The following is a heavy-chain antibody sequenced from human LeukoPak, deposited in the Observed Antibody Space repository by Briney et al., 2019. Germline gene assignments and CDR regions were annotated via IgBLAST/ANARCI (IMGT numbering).Heavy chain of an antibody. CDR3: ARVCGGSCCDSLPFDY. D-gene: IGHD2-15*01. CDR1: GGSISSGDYY. V-gene: IGHV4-30-4*01. Sequence: SQTLSLTCTVSGGSISSGDYYWSWIRQPPGKGLEWIGYIYYSGSTYYNPSLKSRVTISVDTSKNQFSLKLSSVTAADTAVYYCARVCGGSCCDSLPFDYWGQGTLVTVSS. CDR2: IYYSGST. J-gene: IGHJ4*02.